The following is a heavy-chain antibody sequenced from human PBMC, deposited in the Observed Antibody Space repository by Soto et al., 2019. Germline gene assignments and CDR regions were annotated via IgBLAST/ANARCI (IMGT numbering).Heavy chain of an antibody. V-gene: IGHV2-5*02. D-gene: IGHD3-3*01. CDR2: IYWDDDK. Sequence: QITLNESGPTVVRPTEPLTLTCRFSGFSLTTSGVGVGWIRQSPRKAPEWLALIYWDDDKRYSASLKSRLTITKDTSKNLVVLTVSDLDPTDTATYYCAHRVLRTVFGLVTTTAIYFDFWGQGTPVAVSS. CDR1: GFSLTTSGVG. CDR3: AHRVLRTVFGLVTTTAIYFDF. J-gene: IGHJ4*02.